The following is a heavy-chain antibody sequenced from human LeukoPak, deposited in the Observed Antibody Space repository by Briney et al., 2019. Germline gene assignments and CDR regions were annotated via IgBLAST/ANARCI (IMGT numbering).Heavy chain of an antibody. D-gene: IGHD5-24*01. CDR1: GFTFSSYG. CDR2: IWYDGSNK. J-gene: IGHJ3*02. CDR3: ATIKEANDAFDI. V-gene: IGHV3-33*01. Sequence: PGGSLRLSCAASGFTFSSYGMHWVRQAPGKGLEWVAVIWYDGSNKYYADSVKGRFTISRDNSKNTLNLQMNSLKTEDTAVYYCATIKEANDAFDIWGQGTVVTVSS.